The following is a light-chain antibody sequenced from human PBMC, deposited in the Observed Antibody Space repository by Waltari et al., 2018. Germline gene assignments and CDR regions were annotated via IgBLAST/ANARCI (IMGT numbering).Light chain of an antibody. Sequence: SALTQPASVSGSPGQSITISCTGTSSDVGSYNLGSWYQQHPGKAPKLMIYEGSKRPSGVSNRFSGSKSGNTASLTISGLQAEDEADYYCCSYAGSSTNVVFGGGTKLTVL. V-gene: IGLV2-23*01. CDR2: EGS. CDR3: CSYAGSSTNVV. CDR1: SSDVGSYNL. J-gene: IGLJ2*01.